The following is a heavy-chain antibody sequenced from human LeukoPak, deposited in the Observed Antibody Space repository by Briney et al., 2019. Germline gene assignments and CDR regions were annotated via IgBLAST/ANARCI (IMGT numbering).Heavy chain of an antibody. CDR1: GFSFSSYT. Sequence: PGGSLRLSCAASGFSFSSYTMNWVRQAPGKGLEWVSRINPDGITTTYADSVKGRFTISRDNAKNTLFLQMNSLRAEDTAVYYCARDYYYGMDVWGQGTTITVSS. J-gene: IGHJ6*02. V-gene: IGHV3-74*01. CDR3: ARDYYYGMDV. CDR2: INPDGITT.